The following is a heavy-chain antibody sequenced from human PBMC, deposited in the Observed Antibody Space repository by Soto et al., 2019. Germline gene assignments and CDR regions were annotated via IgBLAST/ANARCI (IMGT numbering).Heavy chain of an antibody. Sequence: EVQLLESGGGLVQPGGSLRLSCAASGFTFSSYAMSWVRQAPGKGLEWVSAISGSGGSTFYADSVKGRFTISRDTSKNTLFLQMNRLRAEDTAVYYCAKDRGRGYDWFDSWGQGPLVTVSS. CDR2: ISGSGGST. CDR1: GFTFSSYA. V-gene: IGHV3-23*01. J-gene: IGHJ5*01. CDR3: AKDRGRGYDWFDS. D-gene: IGHD5-12*01.